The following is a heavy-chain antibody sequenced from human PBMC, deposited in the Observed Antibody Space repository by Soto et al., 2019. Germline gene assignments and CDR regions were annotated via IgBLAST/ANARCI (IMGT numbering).Heavy chain of an antibody. D-gene: IGHD4-17*01. CDR2: IYYSGST. Sequence: SETLSLTCTVSGGSISSYYWSWIRQPPGKGLEWIGYIYYSGSTNYNPSLKSRVTISVDTSKNQFSLKLSSVTAADTAWYYCARRYGDFFDYWGQGTLVTVSS. CDR3: ARRYGDFFDY. J-gene: IGHJ4*02. CDR1: GGSISSYY. V-gene: IGHV4-59*08.